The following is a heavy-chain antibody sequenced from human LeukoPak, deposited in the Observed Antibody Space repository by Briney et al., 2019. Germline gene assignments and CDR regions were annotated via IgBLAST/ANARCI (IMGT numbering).Heavy chain of an antibody. CDR3: ASAEKYYDSSGYLIQH. V-gene: IGHV1-69-2*01. J-gene: IGHJ1*01. Sequence: VKVSFKASVYTFTDNYMHWWEQAPRNRGKGMGRVDPENGETIYAAQLQSRVTITADTSTDTAYMELSSLRSQDTAVCYCASAEKYYDSSGYLIQHWGEGNLV. D-gene: IGHD3-22*01. CDR2: VDPENGET. CDR1: VYTFTDNY.